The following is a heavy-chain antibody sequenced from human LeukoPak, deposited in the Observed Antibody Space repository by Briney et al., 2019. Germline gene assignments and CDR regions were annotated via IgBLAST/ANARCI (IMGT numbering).Heavy chain of an antibody. CDR2: ISSSSSYI. CDR1: GFTFSSYS. CDR3: ARADSSSSGRDY. Sequence: GGSLRLSCAASGFTFSSYSMNWVRQAPGKGLEWVSSISSSSSYIYYADSVKGRFTIPRDNAKNSLYLQMNSLRAEDTAVYYCARADSSSSGRDYWGQGTLVTVSS. V-gene: IGHV3-21*01. D-gene: IGHD6-6*01. J-gene: IGHJ4*02.